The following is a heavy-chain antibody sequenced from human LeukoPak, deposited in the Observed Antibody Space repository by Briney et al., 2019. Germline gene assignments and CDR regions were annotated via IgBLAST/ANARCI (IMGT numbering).Heavy chain of an antibody. CDR3: ARLRQYSYGTGGFDY. J-gene: IGHJ4*02. V-gene: IGHV3-30*03. CDR1: GFTFSTYG. CDR2: ISYDGSTK. Sequence: TGGSLRLSCTASGFTFSTYGMHWVRQAPGKGLEWVTLISYDGSTKYYSDSVKGRFTLSRDNSKNTLYLQMSSLRAEDTAVYYCARLRQYSYGTGGFDYWGQGTLVTVSS. D-gene: IGHD5-18*01.